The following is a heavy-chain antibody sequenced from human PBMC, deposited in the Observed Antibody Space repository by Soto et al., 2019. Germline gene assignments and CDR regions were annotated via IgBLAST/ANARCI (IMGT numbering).Heavy chain of an antibody. J-gene: IGHJ4*02. CDR3: AKGMGRKGFDS. CDR2: FSNTGST. Sequence: WIWIRQPPVKGLEWICYFSNTGSTDYNPSLKSRVTISVDTSKNRFSLNLNSVTAADTAVYYCAKGMGRKGFDSWGQGTLVAVSS. V-gene: IGHV4-59*01.